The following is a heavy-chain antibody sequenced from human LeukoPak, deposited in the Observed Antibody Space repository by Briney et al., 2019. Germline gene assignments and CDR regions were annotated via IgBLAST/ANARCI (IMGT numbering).Heavy chain of an antibody. CDR2: IYYSGST. CDR3: SSVAGKRFDY. CDR1: GGSISSSSYY. V-gene: IGHV4-39*01. D-gene: IGHD6-19*01. J-gene: IGHJ4*02. Sequence: SETLSLTCTVSGGSISSSSYYWGWIRQPPGKGLEWIGSIYYSGSTYYNPSLRSRVTISVDTSKNQFSLKLSSVTAADTAVYYCSSVAGKRFDYWGQGTLVTVSS.